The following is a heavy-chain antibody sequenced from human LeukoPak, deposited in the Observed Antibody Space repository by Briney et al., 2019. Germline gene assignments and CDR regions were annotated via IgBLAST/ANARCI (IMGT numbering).Heavy chain of an antibody. CDR1: GFTFSDFP. CDR3: ARDRVAAASYYMAV. J-gene: IGHJ6*03. Sequence: GGSLRLSCEGSGFTFSDFPMTWVRQAPGKGLEWVSFITSTSSYIYYAESVKGRFTMSRDNAKNSLYLQMSSLRAEDTAVYYCARDRVAAASYYMAVWGKGTTVTVSS. D-gene: IGHD6-13*01. CDR2: ITSTSSYI. V-gene: IGHV3-21*01.